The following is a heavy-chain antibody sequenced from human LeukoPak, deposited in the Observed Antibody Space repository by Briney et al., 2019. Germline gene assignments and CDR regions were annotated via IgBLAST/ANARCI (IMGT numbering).Heavy chain of an antibody. D-gene: IGHD6-13*01. CDR1: GFTFSSYE. CDR2: ISSSGSKI. CDR3: ASRAGYTGSWSAFDY. V-gene: IGHV3-48*03. Sequence: GGSLRLSCAVSGFTFSSYEMNWVRQAPGKGLEWVAYISSSGSKIYYADSAKGRFTISRDNAKNSLYLQMNSLRAEDTAVYYCASRAGYTGSWSAFDYWGQGTLVTVSS. J-gene: IGHJ4*02.